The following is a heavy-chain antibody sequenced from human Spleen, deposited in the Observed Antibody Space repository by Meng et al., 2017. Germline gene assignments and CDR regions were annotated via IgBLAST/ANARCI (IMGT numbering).Heavy chain of an antibody. CDR1: GGAFSGYY. D-gene: IGHD3-9*01. CDR2: INHSGST. Sequence: QVQLQQWGAELLKPSETLSHTCAVYGGAFSGYYWSWIRQPPGKGLEWIGEINHSGSTTYNPSLKSRVTISEDTSKNQFSLKLSSVTAADTAVYYCARGNARFYDILTGYVYWGQGTLVTVSS. V-gene: IGHV4-34*01. J-gene: IGHJ4*02. CDR3: ARGNARFYDILTGYVY.